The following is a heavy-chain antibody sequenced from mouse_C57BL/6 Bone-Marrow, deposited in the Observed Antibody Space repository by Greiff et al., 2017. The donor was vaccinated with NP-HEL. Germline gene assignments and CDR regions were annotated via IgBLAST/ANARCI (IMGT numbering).Heavy chain of an antibody. D-gene: IGHD2-4*01. V-gene: IGHV1-72*01. J-gene: IGHJ2*01. Sequence: QVQLKESGAELVKPGASVKLSCKASGYTFTSYWMHWVKQRPGRGLEWIGRIDPNSGGTKYNEKFKSKATLTVDKPSSTAYMQLSSLTSEDSAVYYCAREFDYALYYFDYWGQGTTLTVSS. CDR3: AREFDYALYYFDY. CDR2: IDPNSGGT. CDR1: GYTFTSYW.